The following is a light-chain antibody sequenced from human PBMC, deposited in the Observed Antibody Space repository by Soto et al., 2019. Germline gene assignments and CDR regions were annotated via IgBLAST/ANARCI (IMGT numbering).Light chain of an antibody. CDR1: QSVNNQ. V-gene: IGKV3-11*01. J-gene: IGKJ4*01. CDR2: DAS. Sequence: EIVLTQSPATLSLSPGETATLSCRASQSVNNQLAWYQQKPGQAPRLLIYDASTRATGIPARISGSGSGADFTLTISSLEPEDFAVYYCQHRRNWPLTFGGGTKVDIK. CDR3: QHRRNWPLT.